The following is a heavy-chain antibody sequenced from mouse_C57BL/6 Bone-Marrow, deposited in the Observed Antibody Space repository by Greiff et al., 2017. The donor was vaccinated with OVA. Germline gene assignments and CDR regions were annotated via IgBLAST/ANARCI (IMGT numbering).Heavy chain of an antibody. CDR1: GYTFTSYW. Sequence: QVQLQQPGAELVRPGSSVKLSCKASGYTFTSYWMHWVKQRPIQGLEWIGNIDPSDSETHYNQKFKDKATLTVDKSSSTAYMQLSSLTSEDSAVYYCARRPAQAFYAMDYWCQGTSVTVSS. CDR2: IDPSDSET. D-gene: IGHD3-2*02. J-gene: IGHJ4*01. V-gene: IGHV1-52*01. CDR3: ARRPAQAFYAMDY.